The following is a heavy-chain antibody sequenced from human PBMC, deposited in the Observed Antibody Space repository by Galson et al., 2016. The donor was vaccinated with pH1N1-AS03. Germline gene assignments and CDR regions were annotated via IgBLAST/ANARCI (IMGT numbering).Heavy chain of an antibody. J-gene: IGHJ1*01. D-gene: IGHD1-20*01. Sequence: SLRLSCAASGFIFSAYPMNWVRQAPGKGLEWVSFIGTSSTYIYYADSVKGRFTISRDNAKNSLFLQMNSLRPEDTAVYYCASEHKWNGYWGQGTRVTVSS. V-gene: IGHV3-21*04. CDR3: ASEHKWNGY. CDR2: IGTSSTYI. CDR1: GFIFSAYP.